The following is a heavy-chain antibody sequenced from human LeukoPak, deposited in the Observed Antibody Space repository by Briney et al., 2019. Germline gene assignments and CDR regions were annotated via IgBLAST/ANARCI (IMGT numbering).Heavy chain of an antibody. CDR3: ATSGGDYYYYSLDV. CDR1: GGTFSRYA. J-gene: IGHJ6*03. V-gene: IGHV1-69*01. D-gene: IGHD3-10*01. CDR2: IIPVLGTT. Sequence: VASVKVSCKASGGTFSRYAISWVRQAPGQGLEWMGGIIPVLGTTNYAQTFQNKVTITAAESTSTTYMELSSLTSEDTAVYYCATSGGDYYYYSLDVWGKGTPVTISS.